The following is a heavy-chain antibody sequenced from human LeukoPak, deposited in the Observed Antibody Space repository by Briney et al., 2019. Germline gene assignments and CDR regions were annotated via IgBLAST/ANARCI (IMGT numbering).Heavy chain of an antibody. Sequence: SETLSLTCAVYGGSFSGYYWSWIRQPPGKGLEWIGEINHSGSTNYNPSLKSRVTISVDTSKNQFSLKLSSVTAADTAVYYCARGRYCSSTSCYRSSDYYYGMDVWGRGTTVTVSS. CDR2: INHSGST. CDR3: ARGRYCSSTSCYRSSDYYYGMDV. J-gene: IGHJ6*02. V-gene: IGHV4-34*01. CDR1: GGSFSGYY. D-gene: IGHD2-2*02.